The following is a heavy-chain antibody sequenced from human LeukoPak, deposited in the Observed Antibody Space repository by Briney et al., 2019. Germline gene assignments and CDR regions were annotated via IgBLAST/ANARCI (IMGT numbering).Heavy chain of an antibody. Sequence: ALVKVSCKTSGYTFSTYDINWVRQAAGQGLEWMGWMNPNSGNTGFAQKFQGRATITRDTSITAAYLELSSLRSEDTAVYYCARAIRYQLLSDYWGQGTLVTVSS. CDR2: MNPNSGNT. CDR3: ARAIRYQLLSDY. CDR1: GYTFSTYD. D-gene: IGHD2-2*01. V-gene: IGHV1-8*03. J-gene: IGHJ4*02.